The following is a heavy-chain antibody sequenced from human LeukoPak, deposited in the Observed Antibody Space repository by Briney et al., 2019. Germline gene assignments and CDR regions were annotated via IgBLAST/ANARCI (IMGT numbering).Heavy chain of an antibody. J-gene: IGHJ4*02. CDR2: ISAAGSNI. D-gene: IGHD5-24*01. CDR1: GFIFGSCA. Sequence: PGGSLRLSCAASGFIFGSCAMTWVRQAPGKGLEWVSSISAAGSNIQYADSVKGRFTISRDNSKNTLYLQMNSLRAEDTAVYYCANPAMATIDYWGQGTLVTVSS. CDR3: ANPAMATIDY. V-gene: IGHV3-23*01.